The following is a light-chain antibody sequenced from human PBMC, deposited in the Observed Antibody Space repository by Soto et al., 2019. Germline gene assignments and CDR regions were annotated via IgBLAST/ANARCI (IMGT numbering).Light chain of an antibody. J-gene: IGLJ3*02. Sequence: QSVLTQPPSASGTPGQRVTISCSGSSSNIGSNYVYWYQQVPGTAPKLLIYRNNQLPSGVPDRFSGSTSGTSASLAISGLRSEDEAEYYCAAWDGSLSGRVFGGGTKLTVL. CDR3: AAWDGSLSGRV. CDR1: SSNIGSNY. V-gene: IGLV1-47*01. CDR2: RNN.